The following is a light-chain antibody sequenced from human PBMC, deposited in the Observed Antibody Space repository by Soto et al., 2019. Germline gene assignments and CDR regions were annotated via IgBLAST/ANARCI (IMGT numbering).Light chain of an antibody. CDR1: QSARSS. CDR3: QQYNNWPWT. V-gene: IGKV3-15*01. Sequence: EIVMTQSPATLSVSPGERATLSYRASQSARSSLAWYQQKPGQAPRLLIYGASTRATGIPARFSGSGSGTDFTLTISGLQSEDSAVYYCQQYNNWPWTFGPGTKVEIK. J-gene: IGKJ1*01. CDR2: GAS.